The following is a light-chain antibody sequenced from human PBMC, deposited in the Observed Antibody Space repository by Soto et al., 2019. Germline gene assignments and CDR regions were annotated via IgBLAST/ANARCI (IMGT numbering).Light chain of an antibody. V-gene: IGLV1-47*02. CDR1: SSNIGSNY. J-gene: IGLJ1*01. Sequence: QSVLTQPPSASGTPGQRVTISCSGSSSNIGSNYVYWYQQLPGTAPKLLIYSNNQRPSGVPDRLSGSKSGTSATLGITGFQTGDEADYYCGSWDSSLSAYVFGTGTKLTVL. CDR2: SNN. CDR3: GSWDSSLSAYV.